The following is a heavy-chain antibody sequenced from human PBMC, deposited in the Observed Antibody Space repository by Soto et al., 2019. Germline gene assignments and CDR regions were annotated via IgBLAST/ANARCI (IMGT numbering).Heavy chain of an antibody. CDR2: ISGSGGST. J-gene: IGHJ5*02. D-gene: IGHD3-3*01. CDR1: GFTFSSYA. V-gene: IGHV3-23*01. CDR3: AAPGSGYYIGWFDP. Sequence: GGSLRLSCAASGFTFSSYAMSWVRQAPGKGLEWVSAISGSGGSTYYADSVKGRFTISRDNSKNTLYLQMNSLRAEDTAVYYCAAPGSGYYIGWFDPWGQGTLVTVSS.